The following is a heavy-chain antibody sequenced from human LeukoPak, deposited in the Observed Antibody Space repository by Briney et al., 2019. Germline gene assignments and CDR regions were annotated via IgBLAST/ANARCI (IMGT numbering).Heavy chain of an antibody. CDR2: INPNSGGT. CDR3: ARDAWYYDFWSGYLSYYYYYMDV. V-gene: IGHV1-2*02. D-gene: IGHD3-3*01. CDR1: GYTFTGYY. Sequence: ASVKVSCKASGYTFTGYYMHWVRQAPGQGLEWMGWINPNSGGTNYAQKFQGRVTMTRDTSISTAYMELSRLRSDDTAVYYCARDAWYYDFWSGYLSYYYYYMDVWGKGTTVTVSS. J-gene: IGHJ6*03.